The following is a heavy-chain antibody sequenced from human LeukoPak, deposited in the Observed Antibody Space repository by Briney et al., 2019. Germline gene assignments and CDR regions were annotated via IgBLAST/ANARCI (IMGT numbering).Heavy chain of an antibody. V-gene: IGHV3-23*01. D-gene: IGHD6-13*01. Sequence: GESLRLSCAASGFIFSNYAMNWVRQAPGKGLEWVSGISGSGGGTYYADSVKGRFTISRDDSKNTLYLQMNSLRADDTAVYYCAKDPVWAAAGTLFDYWGQGTLVTVSS. CDR1: GFIFSNYA. CDR3: AKDPVWAAAGTLFDY. CDR2: ISGSGGGT. J-gene: IGHJ4*02.